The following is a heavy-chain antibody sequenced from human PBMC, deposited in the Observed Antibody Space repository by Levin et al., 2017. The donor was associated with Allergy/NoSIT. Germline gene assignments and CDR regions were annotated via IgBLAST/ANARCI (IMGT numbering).Heavy chain of an antibody. Sequence: TSETLSLTCAVYGGSFSGYYWSWIRQPPGKGLEWIGEINHSGSTNYNPSLKSRVTISVDTSKNQFSLKLSSVTAADTAVYYCARADIVVVVAATQSSYYYYMDVWGKGTTVTVSS. CDR1: GGSFSGYY. CDR3: ARADIVVVVAATQSSYYYYMDV. V-gene: IGHV4-34*01. CDR2: INHSGST. D-gene: IGHD2-15*01. J-gene: IGHJ6*03.